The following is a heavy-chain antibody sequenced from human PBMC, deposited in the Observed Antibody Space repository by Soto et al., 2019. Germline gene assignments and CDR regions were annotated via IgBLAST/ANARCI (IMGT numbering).Heavy chain of an antibody. CDR2: ISGSGGST. J-gene: IGHJ4*02. CDR1: GFNFSSYA. V-gene: IGHV3-23*01. CDR3: AKARAQYYDFWSGYPVDY. Sequence: GGSLRLSCAAFGFNFSSYAMSWVRQAPGKGLEWVSAISGSGGSTYYADSVKGRFTISRDNSKNTLYLQMNSLRAEDTAVYYCAKARAQYYDFWSGYPVDYWGQGTLVTVSS. D-gene: IGHD3-3*01.